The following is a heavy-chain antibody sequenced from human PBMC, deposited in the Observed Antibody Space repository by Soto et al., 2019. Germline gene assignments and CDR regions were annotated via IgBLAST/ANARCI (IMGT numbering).Heavy chain of an antibody. CDR2: IYYSGST. CDR3: ARRYYTRLFGENWFDP. D-gene: IGHD3-3*01. Sequence: SETLSLTCTVSGGSISSSSYYWGWIRQPPGKGLEWIGSIYYSGSTYYNPSLKSRVTISVDTSKNQFSLKLSSVTAADTAVYYCARRYYTRLFGENWFDPWGQGTLVTVSS. V-gene: IGHV4-39*01. CDR1: GGSISSSSYY. J-gene: IGHJ5*02.